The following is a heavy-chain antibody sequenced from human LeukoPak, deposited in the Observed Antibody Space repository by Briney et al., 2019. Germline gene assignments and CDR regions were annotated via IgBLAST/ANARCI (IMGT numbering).Heavy chain of an antibody. CDR1: GYTFGSYE. CDR2: ITGSGGAV. CDR3: ARNGGGLDY. Sequence: RGSLRLFCAVTGYTFGSYEIIGVRQAPGKGMEWVSWITGSGGAVKYTDSVKGRFTISRDNAKKSVYLQMNSLRVEDTAAYYCARNGGGLDYWGQGTLVTVSS. V-gene: IGHV3-48*03. J-gene: IGHJ4*02. D-gene: IGHD3-16*01.